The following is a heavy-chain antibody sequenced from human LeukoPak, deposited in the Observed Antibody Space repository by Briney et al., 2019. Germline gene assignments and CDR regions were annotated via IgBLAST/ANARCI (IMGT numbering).Heavy chain of an antibody. CDR1: GFTFSSYS. D-gene: IGHD3-22*01. CDR3: ARALKSYDSSGYYYGS. J-gene: IGHJ4*02. V-gene: IGHV3-48*01. CDR2: ISSSSSTI. Sequence: GGSLRLSCAASGFTFSSYSMNWVRQAPGKGLEWVSYISSSSSTIYYADSVKGRFTISRDNAKNSLYLQMNSLRAEDTAVYYCARALKSYDSSGYYYGSWGQGTPVTVSS.